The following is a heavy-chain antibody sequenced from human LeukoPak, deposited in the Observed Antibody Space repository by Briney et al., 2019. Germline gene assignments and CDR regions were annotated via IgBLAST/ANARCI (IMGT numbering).Heavy chain of an antibody. D-gene: IGHD3-22*01. CDR3: AKAFKYYDSSGNYFDY. V-gene: IGHV3-23*01. Sequence: PGGSLRLSCAASGFTFSSYAMSWVRQAQGKGLEWVSAISGSGGSTYYADSVKGRFTISRDNSKNTLYLQMNSLRAEDTAVYYCAKAFKYYDSSGNYFDYWGQGTLVTVSS. CDR2: ISGSGGST. CDR1: GFTFSSYA. J-gene: IGHJ4*02.